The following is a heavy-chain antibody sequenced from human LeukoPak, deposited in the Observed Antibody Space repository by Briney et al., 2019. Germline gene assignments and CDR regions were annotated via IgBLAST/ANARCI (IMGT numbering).Heavy chain of an antibody. D-gene: IGHD6-19*01. CDR3: ATKQWLAPPPDS. CDR2: IPYDGYKK. CDR1: GYTFRRNG. Sequence: GGSLTLSCVASGYTFRRNGLHWVRQAPGKGLEWVAFIPYDGYKKSYLDSVKGRFTVSRDNADNTMFLQMNSVRDEDTAVYYCATKQWLAPPPDSWGQGTPVTVSS. V-gene: IGHV3-30*02. J-gene: IGHJ4*02.